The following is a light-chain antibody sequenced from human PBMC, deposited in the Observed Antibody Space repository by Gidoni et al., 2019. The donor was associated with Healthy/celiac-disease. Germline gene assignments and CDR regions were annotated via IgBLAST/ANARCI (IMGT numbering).Light chain of an antibody. J-gene: IGKJ4*01. CDR3: QQFNRYPG. CDR1: QGISSA. CDR2: DAS. V-gene: IGKV1-13*02. Sequence: AIQLTQSPSSLSASVGDRVTITCRASQGISSALAWYQQKPGKAPKLLIYDASSLESGVPSRFSGSGSGTDFTLTISSLQPEDFATYYCQQFNRYPGFGGGTKVEIK.